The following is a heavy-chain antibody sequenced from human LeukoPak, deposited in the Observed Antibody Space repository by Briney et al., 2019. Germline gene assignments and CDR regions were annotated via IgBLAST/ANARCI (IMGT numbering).Heavy chain of an antibody. CDR2: IDPSDSYT. D-gene: IGHD4-23*01. V-gene: IGHV5-10-1*04. CDR3: ARHMTTVISPFDY. Sequence: GESLKISCKGSGYSFTSYWISWVRQVPGKGLEWMGRIDPSDSYTNYSPSFQGQVTISADRSTSTAYLQWSSLKASDTAMYYCARHMTTVISPFDYWGQGSLVTVSS. J-gene: IGHJ4*02. CDR1: GYSFTSYW.